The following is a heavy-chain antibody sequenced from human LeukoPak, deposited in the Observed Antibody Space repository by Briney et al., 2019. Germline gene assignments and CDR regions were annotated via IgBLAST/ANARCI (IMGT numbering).Heavy chain of an antibody. D-gene: IGHD2-2*01. J-gene: IGHJ5*02. V-gene: IGHV1-2*02. Sequence: ASVKVSCKASGYTFTGYYMHWVRQAPGQGLEWMGWINPNSGGTNYAQKFQGRVTVTRDTSISTAYMELSRLRSDDTAVYYCAIDRRVGYCSSTSCLNWFDPWGQGTLVTVSS. CDR3: AIDRRVGYCSSTSCLNWFDP. CDR1: GYTFTGYY. CDR2: INPNSGGT.